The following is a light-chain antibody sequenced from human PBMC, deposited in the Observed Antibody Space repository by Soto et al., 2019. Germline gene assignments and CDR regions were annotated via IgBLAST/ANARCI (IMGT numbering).Light chain of an antibody. CDR1: QSVTSNY. Sequence: IVMTQSPATVSVSPGERATLSCRSSQSVTSNYSAWYQQKPGQAPRLLIFGASIRDTGLPDRFRGSGSGTDFTLTISRLEPEDFAVYYCHQYGGSPGTFGQGTKVDI. V-gene: IGKV3-20*01. CDR3: HQYGGSPGT. CDR2: GAS. J-gene: IGKJ1*01.